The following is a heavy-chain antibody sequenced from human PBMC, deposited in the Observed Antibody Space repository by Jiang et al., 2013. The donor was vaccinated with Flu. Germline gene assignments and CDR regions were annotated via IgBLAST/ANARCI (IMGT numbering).Heavy chain of an antibody. Sequence: GPGLVKPSETLSLTCTVSGGSISSSSYYWGWIRQPPGKGLEWIGSIYYSGSTYYNPSLKSRVTISVDTSKNQFSLKLSSVTAADTAVYYCASHSRWLQFLGFWGQGTLVTVSS. D-gene: IGHD5-24*01. CDR1: GGSISSSSYY. V-gene: IGHV4-39*07. CDR2: IYYSGST. J-gene: IGHJ4*02. CDR3: ASHSRWLQFLGF.